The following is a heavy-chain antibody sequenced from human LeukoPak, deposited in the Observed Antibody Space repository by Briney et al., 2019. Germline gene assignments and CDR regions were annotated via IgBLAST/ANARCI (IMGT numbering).Heavy chain of an antibody. D-gene: IGHD1-26*01. Sequence: SQTLSLTCAVSGGSISSGGYSWSWIRQPPGKGLEWIGYIYHSGSTYYNPSLKSRVTISVDRSKNQFSLKLSSVTAADTAAYYCARAAAGSYPYYFDYWGQGTLVTVSS. CDR3: ARAAAGSYPYYFDY. V-gene: IGHV4-30-2*01. CDR1: GGSISSGGYS. CDR2: IYHSGST. J-gene: IGHJ4*02.